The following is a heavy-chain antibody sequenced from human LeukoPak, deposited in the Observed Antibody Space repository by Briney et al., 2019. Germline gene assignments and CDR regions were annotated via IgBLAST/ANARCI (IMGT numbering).Heavy chain of an antibody. Sequence: GGSLRLSCAASGFTFSTYNMNWVSQAQGKGQEWVSYISSSSITIYYADSVKGRFPISRDNAKNSLYLQMNSLRAEDTAVYYCARWSCSSTSCSSYYYYYYMDVWGKGTTVTVSS. V-gene: IGHV3-48*01. J-gene: IGHJ6*03. D-gene: IGHD2-2*01. CDR3: ARWSCSSTSCSSYYYYYYMDV. CDR2: ISSSSITI. CDR1: GFTFSTYN.